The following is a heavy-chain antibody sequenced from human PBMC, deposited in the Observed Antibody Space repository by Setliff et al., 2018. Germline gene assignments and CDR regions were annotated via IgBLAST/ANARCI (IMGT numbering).Heavy chain of an antibody. D-gene: IGHD3-16*01. CDR3: ARELRSPFWHIDF. J-gene: IGHJ4*02. CDR2: LIPILRKT. Sequence: SEKVSCKASGGTFSSDVITWARQAAGQGLEWMGRLIPILRKTNSAENFQGRVSITADGSTNTVHMEVTSLRTEDTAVYYCARELRSPFWHIDFWGQGTLVTVSS. V-gene: IGHV1-69*13. CDR1: GGTFSSDV.